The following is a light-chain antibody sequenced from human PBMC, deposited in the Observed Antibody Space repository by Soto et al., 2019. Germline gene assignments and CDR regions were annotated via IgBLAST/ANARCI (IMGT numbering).Light chain of an antibody. CDR3: QQYYSTPLT. CDR2: WAS. Sequence: DIVMTQSPDSLAVSLGERATINCKSSQSVLYSSNNKNYLAWYQQKPGQPPKLLIYWASTRESGVPDRFSGSGFGTDFTLTISSLQAEDVVVYYCQQYYSTPLTFGGGTKVEIK. J-gene: IGKJ4*01. CDR1: QSVLYSSNNKNY. V-gene: IGKV4-1*01.